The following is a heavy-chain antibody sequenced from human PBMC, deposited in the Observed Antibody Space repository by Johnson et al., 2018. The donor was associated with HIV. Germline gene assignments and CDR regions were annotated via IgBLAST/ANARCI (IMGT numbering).Heavy chain of an antibody. CDR2: INWNGGST. Sequence: VQLVESGGGVVRPGGSLRLSCAASGFTFDDYGMSWVRQAPGKGLEWVSGINWNGGSTGYADSVRGRFTISRDNAKNSLYLQMNSLRAEDTAVYYCASSAGGSFFWDAFDIWGQGTMVTVSS. CDR3: ASSAGGSFFWDAFDI. J-gene: IGHJ3*02. CDR1: GFTFDDYG. V-gene: IGHV3-20*04. D-gene: IGHD1-26*01.